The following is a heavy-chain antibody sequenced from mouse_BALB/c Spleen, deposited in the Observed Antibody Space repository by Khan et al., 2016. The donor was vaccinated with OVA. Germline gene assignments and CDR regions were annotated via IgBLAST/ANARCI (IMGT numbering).Heavy chain of an antibody. CDR2: IDPANGNT. V-gene: IGHV14-3*02. J-gene: IGHJ4*01. CDR1: GFNIKDTY. D-gene: IGHD1-2*01. CDR3: SYTLRLDAMDY. Sequence: EVQLQESGAALVKPGASVKLSCTVSGFNIKDTYMHWMKQRPEQGLDWIGRIDPANGNTKCDPKFQGKAIITADTSSNTAYLQLSSLTSEDTAVDYSSYTLRLDAMDYWGQGTSVTVSS.